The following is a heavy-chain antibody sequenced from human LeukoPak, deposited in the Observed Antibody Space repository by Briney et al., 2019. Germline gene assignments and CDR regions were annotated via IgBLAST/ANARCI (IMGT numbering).Heavy chain of an antibody. V-gene: IGHV3-48*03. D-gene: IGHD2-2*01. CDR3: ARRYCSSTSCLFDY. J-gene: IGHJ4*02. CDR1: GFTFSSYE. CDR2: ISTSGSPI. Sequence: GGSLRLSCAASGFTFSSYEMNWVRQAPGKGLEWVSYISTSGSPIYYADSVKGRFTISRDNAKNSLYLQMNSLRAEDTAVYYCARRYCSSTSCLFDYWGQGTLVTVSS.